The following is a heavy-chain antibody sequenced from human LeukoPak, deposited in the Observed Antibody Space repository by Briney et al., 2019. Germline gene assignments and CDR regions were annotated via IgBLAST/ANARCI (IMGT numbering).Heavy chain of an antibody. CDR3: ARDYTMITMIVVVDYGMDV. CDR1: GLTFSSYE. Sequence: GGSLRLSCAASGLTFSSYEMNWVRQAPGKGLEWVSYISSSGSTIYYADSVKGRFTISRDNAKNSLYLQMNSLRAEDTAVYYCARDYTMITMIVVVDYGMDVRGQGTTVTVSS. CDR2: ISSSGSTI. J-gene: IGHJ6*02. V-gene: IGHV3-48*03. D-gene: IGHD3-22*01.